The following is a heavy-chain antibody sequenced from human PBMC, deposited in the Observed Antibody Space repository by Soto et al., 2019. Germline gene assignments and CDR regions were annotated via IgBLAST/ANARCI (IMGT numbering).Heavy chain of an antibody. CDR1: GFSLSTSGMS. V-gene: IGHV2-70*13. Sequence: SGPTAVNPTQTLTLTCVFSGFSLSTSGMSVSWIRQPPGKALEWLALIDWSDDVYYNTSLKTRLSMSKDTSKNLVVLIMTNLDPSDTATYYCARISWSYKRGFDSWGRGTLVTVSS. CDR2: IDWSDDV. CDR3: ARISWSYKRGFDS. D-gene: IGHD1-26*01. J-gene: IGHJ4*02.